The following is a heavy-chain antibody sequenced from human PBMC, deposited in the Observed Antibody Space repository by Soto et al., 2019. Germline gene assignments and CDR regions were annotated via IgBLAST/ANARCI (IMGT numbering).Heavy chain of an antibody. CDR3: ARRPSDILTGYYKTRFDP. J-gene: IGHJ5*02. D-gene: IGHD3-9*01. CDR1: GGSISRGGYY. V-gene: IGHV4-31*03. CDR2: IYYSGST. Sequence: SETLSLTCTVSGGSISRGGYYWSWIRQHPGKGLEWIGYIYYSGSTYYNPSLKSRVTISVDTSKNQFSLKLSSVTAADTAVYYCARRPSDILTGYYKTRFDPWGQGTLVTVSP.